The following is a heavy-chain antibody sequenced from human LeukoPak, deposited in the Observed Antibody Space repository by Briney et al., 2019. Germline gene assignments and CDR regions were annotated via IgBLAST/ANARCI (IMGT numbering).Heavy chain of an antibody. Sequence: SETLSLTCTVSGGSISSYYLSWIRQPPGKGLEWIGYIYTSGSTNYNPSLKSRVTISVDTSKNQFSLKLSSVTAADTAVYYCARRRIAAAGSYFDYWGQGTLVTVSP. V-gene: IGHV4-4*09. D-gene: IGHD6-13*01. CDR1: GGSISSYY. CDR3: ARRRIAAAGSYFDY. J-gene: IGHJ4*02. CDR2: IYTSGST.